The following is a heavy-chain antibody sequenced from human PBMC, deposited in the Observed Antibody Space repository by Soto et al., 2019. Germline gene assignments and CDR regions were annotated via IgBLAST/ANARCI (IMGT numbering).Heavy chain of an antibody. J-gene: IGHJ6*02. D-gene: IGHD2-21*02. Sequence: QVQLQESGPGLVKPSETLSLTCTVSGGSISGYYWSWIRQPPGKGLEWIGYMYNTGSTVYNPSFKRRATISVDTSKNQFSLKLNSVTAADTAVYYCARDLWGYCGTDCYPLDVWGQGTTVTVSS. V-gene: IGHV4-59*01. CDR1: GGSISGYY. CDR3: ARDLWGYCGTDCYPLDV. CDR2: MYNTGST.